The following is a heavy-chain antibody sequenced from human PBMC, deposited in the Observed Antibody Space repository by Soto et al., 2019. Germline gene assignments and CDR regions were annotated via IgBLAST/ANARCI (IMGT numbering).Heavy chain of an antibody. J-gene: IGHJ6*02. CDR3: ARTPGPEVAASLEYYYFSGMDV. D-gene: IGHD2-15*01. CDR1: GYGFTSYW. V-gene: IGHV5-51*01. Sequence: GESLKISCEASGYGFTSYWIGWVRQMPGKGLEWMGIIHPGDSDTKYSPSFQGQVTISVDKSITTAYLQWSSLKASDTAIYYCARTPGPEVAASLEYYYFSGMDVWGQGTTVTVSS. CDR2: IHPGDSDT.